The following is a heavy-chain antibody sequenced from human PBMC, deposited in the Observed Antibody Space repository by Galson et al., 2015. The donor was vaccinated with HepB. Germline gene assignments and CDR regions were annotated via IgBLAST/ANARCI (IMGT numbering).Heavy chain of an antibody. CDR1: GYTFTGYY. J-gene: IGHJ5*02. Sequence: SVKVSCKASGYTFTGYYMHWVRQAPGQGLEWMGWINPNSGGTNYAQKFQGRVTMTRDTSISTTYMELSRLRSDDTAVYYCARDSLYDSNWFDPWGQGILVTVSS. V-gene: IGHV1-2*02. CDR2: INPNSGGT. CDR3: ARDSLYDSNWFDP. D-gene: IGHD3-3*01.